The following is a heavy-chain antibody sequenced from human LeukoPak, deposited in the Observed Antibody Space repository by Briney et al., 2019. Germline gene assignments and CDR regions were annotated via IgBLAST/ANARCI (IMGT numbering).Heavy chain of an antibody. CDR2: ITGSGGST. D-gene: IGHD2-2*01. CDR3: AKDLGSTSCDARDCSD. Sequence: GGSLRLSCAASGFTFSGYAMSWVRQAPGKGLEWVSGITGSGGSTYFADSVEGRFTISRDNSKNTLYLQMNSLRAEDTAVYYCAKDLGSTSCDARDCSDWGQGTLVTVSS. CDR1: GFTFSGYA. V-gene: IGHV3-23*01. J-gene: IGHJ4*02.